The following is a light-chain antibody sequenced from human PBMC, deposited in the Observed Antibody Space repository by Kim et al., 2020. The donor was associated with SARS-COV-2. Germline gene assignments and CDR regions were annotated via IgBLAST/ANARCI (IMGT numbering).Light chain of an antibody. CDR3: AAWDDSLSGLV. J-gene: IGLJ1*01. V-gene: IGLV1-47*01. Sequence: GRRVTIACSGSSSNIGSNYVYWYQQLPGTAPKLLIYRNNQRPSGVPDRFSGSKSGTSASLAISGLRSEDEADYYCAAWDDSLSGLVFGTGTKVTVL. CDR2: RNN. CDR1: SSNIGSNY.